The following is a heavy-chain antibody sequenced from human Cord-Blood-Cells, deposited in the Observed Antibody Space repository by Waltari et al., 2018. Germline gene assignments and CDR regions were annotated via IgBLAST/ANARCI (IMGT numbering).Heavy chain of an antibody. D-gene: IGHD1-26*01. CDR1: GFPFSSHW. Sequence: EVQLVESGGGLVQPGGSLSLSCAASGFPFSSHWMSWVRQAPGKGLEWVANIKQDGSEKYYVDSVKGRFTSSRDNAKNSLYLQMNSLRAEDTAVYYCARAVGIDYWGQGTLVTVSS. CDR2: IKQDGSEK. CDR3: ARAVGIDY. V-gene: IGHV3-7*01. J-gene: IGHJ4*02.